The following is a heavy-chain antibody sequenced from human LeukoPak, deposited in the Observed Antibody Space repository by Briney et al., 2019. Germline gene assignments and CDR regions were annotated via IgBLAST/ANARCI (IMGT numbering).Heavy chain of an antibody. CDR2: IHYGGYT. D-gene: IGHD7-27*01. J-gene: IGHJ2*01. CDR1: GGSISNYY. V-gene: IGHV4-59*01. CDR3: ARHWGSDWYFDF. Sequence: SETLSLTCAVSGGSISNYYCSWIRQPPGKGLEWLGYIHYGGYTNYNPSLKSRVTISVDTSKNQFSLNLSSVTAADTAVYYCARHWGSDWYFDFWGRGTLVTVSS.